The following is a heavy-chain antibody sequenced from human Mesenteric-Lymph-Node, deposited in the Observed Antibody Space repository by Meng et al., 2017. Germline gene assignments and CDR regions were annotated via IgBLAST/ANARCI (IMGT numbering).Heavy chain of an antibody. CDR3: LGPRVGFDGFDI. J-gene: IGHJ3*02. CDR1: GFTFSSYE. CDR2: ISSSGSTI. D-gene: IGHD3-10*01. Sequence: GESLKISCAASGFTFSSYEMNWVRQAPGKGLEWVSYISSSGSTIYYADSVKGRFTISRDNAKNSLYLQMNSLGAEDTAVYYCLGPRVGFDGFDIWGQGTMVTVSS. V-gene: IGHV3-48*03.